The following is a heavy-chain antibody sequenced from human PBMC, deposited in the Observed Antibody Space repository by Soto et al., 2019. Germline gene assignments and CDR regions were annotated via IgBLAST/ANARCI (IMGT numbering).Heavy chain of an antibody. J-gene: IGHJ6*02. Sequence: GGSLRLSCAASGFTFSSYAMSWVRQAPGKGLEWVSAISGSGGSTYYADSVKGRFTISRDNSKNTLYLQMNSLRTEDTAVYYCANIMVRGVLIGSYYYGMDVWGQGTTVTVSS. CDR3: ANIMVRGVLIGSYYYGMDV. D-gene: IGHD3-10*01. V-gene: IGHV3-23*01. CDR1: GFTFSSYA. CDR2: ISGSGGST.